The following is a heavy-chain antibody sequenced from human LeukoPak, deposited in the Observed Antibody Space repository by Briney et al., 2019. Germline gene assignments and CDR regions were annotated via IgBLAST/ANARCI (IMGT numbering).Heavy chain of an antibody. CDR3: ARGGHYYEGAFDI. D-gene: IGHD3-22*01. V-gene: IGHV4-59*01. J-gene: IGHJ3*02. CDR2: IYYSGST. Sequence: SETLSLTCTVSGGSISSYYWSWIRQPPGEGLEWIGYIYYSGSTNYNPSLKSRVTISVDTPKNQFSLKLSSVTAADTAVYYCARGGHYYEGAFDIWGQGTMVTVSS. CDR1: GGSISSYY.